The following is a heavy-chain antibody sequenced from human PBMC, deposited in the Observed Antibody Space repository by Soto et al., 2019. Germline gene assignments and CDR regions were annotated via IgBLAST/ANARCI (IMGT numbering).Heavy chain of an antibody. CDR2: IYYLGRT. V-gene: IGHV4-59*01. J-gene: IGHJ5*01. CDR1: GGSISTYY. CDR3: ARDAHSLWWFVS. Sequence: QVQLQESRPGLVKPSETLSLTCTLSGGSISTYYWNWIRQCPGKELEWIGYIYYLGRTNYTPSLRSGVAMSIHTSKNQFSLRLTSVTAADTAVYCCARDAHSLWWFVSWGQGTLVTVSS.